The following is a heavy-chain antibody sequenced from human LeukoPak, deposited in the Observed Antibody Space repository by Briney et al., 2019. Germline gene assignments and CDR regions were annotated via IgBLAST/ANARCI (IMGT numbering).Heavy chain of an antibody. D-gene: IGHD3-22*01. J-gene: IGHJ4*02. Sequence: GRSLRLSCAASGFTFSTYAMHWVRQAPGKVLEWVAVISYDGSSKYYADSVKGRFTISRDNSKNTLYLQMNSLRAEDTALYYCARATHYYESSGYDYWGQGTLVTVSS. CDR3: ARATHYYESSGYDY. V-gene: IGHV3-30*04. CDR2: ISYDGSSK. CDR1: GFTFSTYA.